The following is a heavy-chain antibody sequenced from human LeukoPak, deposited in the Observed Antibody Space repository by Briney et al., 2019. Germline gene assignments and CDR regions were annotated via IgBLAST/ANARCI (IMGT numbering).Heavy chain of an antibody. Sequence: SETLSLTCAVYGGSFSGYYWSWIRQPPGKGLEWIGEINHSGSTNYNPSLKSRVTISVDTSKNQFSLKLSSVTAADTAVYYCAGQPYSSSWYAYFQHWGQGTLVTVSS. V-gene: IGHV4-34*01. J-gene: IGHJ1*01. CDR2: INHSGST. CDR1: GGSFSGYY. D-gene: IGHD6-13*01. CDR3: AGQPYSSSWYAYFQH.